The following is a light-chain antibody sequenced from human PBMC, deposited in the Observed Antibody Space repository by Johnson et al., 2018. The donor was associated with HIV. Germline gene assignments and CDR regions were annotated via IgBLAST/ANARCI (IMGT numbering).Light chain of an antibody. V-gene: IGLV1-51*01. CDR1: SSNIGSNY. J-gene: IGLJ1*01. CDR2: DSN. CDR3: GAWDSSLGGFV. Sequence: QSVLTQPPSLSATPGQNITISCSGNSSNIGSNYVSWYQQLPGTAPKLLIYDSNKRPSGIPDRFSGSKSGTSATLGITGLQTGDEADYYCGAWDSSLGGFVFGTGTKVTVL.